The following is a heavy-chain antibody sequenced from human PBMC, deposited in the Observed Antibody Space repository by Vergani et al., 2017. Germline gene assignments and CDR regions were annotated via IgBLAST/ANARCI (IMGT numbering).Heavy chain of an antibody. CDR3: ATAGGDSGSYDY. V-gene: IGHV1-69-2*01. J-gene: IGHJ4*02. Sequence: VQLVQSGAEVKKPGASVKVSCKASGYTFTGYYMHWVQQAPGKGLEWMGLVDPEDGETIYAEKFQGRVTITADTSTDTAYMELSGLRSEDTAVYYCATAGGDSGSYDYWGQGTLVTVSS. D-gene: IGHD1-26*01. CDR1: GYTFTGYY. CDR2: VDPEDGET.